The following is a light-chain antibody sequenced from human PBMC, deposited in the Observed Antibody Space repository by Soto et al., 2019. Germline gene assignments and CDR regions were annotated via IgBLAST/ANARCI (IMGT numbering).Light chain of an antibody. CDR1: SSDVGGYNY. CDR3: SSYTISSTYV. V-gene: IGLV2-14*01. J-gene: IGLJ1*01. Sequence: ALTQPASVSGSPGQSIAISCTGTSSDVGGYNYVSWYQQHPGKAPKLLINDVSNRPSGVSSRFSGSKSGNTASLTISGLQAEDEADYYCSSYTISSTYVFGTGTKVTVL. CDR2: DVS.